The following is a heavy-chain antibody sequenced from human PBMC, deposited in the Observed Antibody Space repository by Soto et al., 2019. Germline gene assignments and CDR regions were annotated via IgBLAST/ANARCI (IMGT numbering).Heavy chain of an antibody. Sequence: EVHLVESGGGLVQPGGSLRLSCAASGFTFSSYWMTWVRQAPGKGLEWVANINQDGSEKYYVDSVRGRFTISRDNAKDSLYVQMNGLRGEDTAVYYCARHHSFCTSTSCYFDYWGQGTLVTVSS. CDR2: INQDGSEK. J-gene: IGHJ4*02. D-gene: IGHD2-2*01. CDR1: GFTFSSYW. CDR3: ARHHSFCTSTSCYFDY. V-gene: IGHV3-7*03.